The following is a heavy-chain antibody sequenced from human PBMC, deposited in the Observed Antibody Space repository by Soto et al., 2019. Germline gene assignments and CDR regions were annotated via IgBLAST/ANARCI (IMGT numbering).Heavy chain of an antibody. Sequence: ASVKASCKTSGYTFTTYYLHWVRPAPGQNLGCMGLLNPNSGMTNSAQKFQGRVTITRDTSITTAYMELSRLNSDDTAVYYCARPEMTTLTSFAYRGQGPQDNDSS. CDR2: LNPNSGMT. V-gene: IGHV1-2*02. D-gene: IGHD4-17*01. CDR3: ARPEMTTLTSFAY. CDR1: GYTFTTYY. J-gene: IGHJ4*02.